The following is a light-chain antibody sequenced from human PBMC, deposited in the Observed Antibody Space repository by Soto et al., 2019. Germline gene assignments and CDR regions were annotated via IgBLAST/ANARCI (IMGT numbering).Light chain of an antibody. J-gene: IGKJ4*01. V-gene: IGKV1-5*01. CDR1: ESVSTY. CDR2: DVS. Sequence: DIQMTQSPSTLSASVGDRVSFTSRTSESVSTYLAWYQQKPGKAPNLLIYDVSILESGVPSRFSGSGSGTEFTLTISSLQPDDFATYYCQQYNRSPTFGGGTKVEVK. CDR3: QQYNRSPT.